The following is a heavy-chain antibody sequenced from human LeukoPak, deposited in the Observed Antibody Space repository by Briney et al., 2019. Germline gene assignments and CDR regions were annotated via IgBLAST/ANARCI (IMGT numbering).Heavy chain of an antibody. CDR1: GGTFSSYA. Sequence: SVTVSCKASGGTFSSYAISWVRQAPGQGLEWMGGIIPIFGTANYAQKFQGRVTITTDESTSTAYMELSNLRSEDTAVYYCARSPRVGRGYSYGWFDYWGQGTLVTVSS. CDR3: ARSPRVGRGYSYGWFDY. D-gene: IGHD5-18*01. CDR2: IIPIFGTA. V-gene: IGHV1-69*05. J-gene: IGHJ4*02.